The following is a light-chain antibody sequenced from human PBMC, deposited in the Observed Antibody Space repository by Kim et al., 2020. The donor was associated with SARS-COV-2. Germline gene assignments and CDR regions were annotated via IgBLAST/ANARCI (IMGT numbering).Light chain of an antibody. V-gene: IGLV2-14*03. CDR3: SSFTSSYSVI. CDR2: DVT. J-gene: IGLJ2*01. CDR1: NGDIGGYDY. Sequence: QSALTQPASVSGSPGQSITISCTGTNGDIGGYDYVSWYQQHSGKAPKLIIYDVTNRPSGVPDRFSASKSGNTASLTISGLQGEDEADYHCSSFTSSYSVIFGGGTQLTVL.